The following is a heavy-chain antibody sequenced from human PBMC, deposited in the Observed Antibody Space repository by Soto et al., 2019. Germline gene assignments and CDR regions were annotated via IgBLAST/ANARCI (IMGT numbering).Heavy chain of an antibody. CDR2: ISKSDYT. J-gene: IGHJ4*02. CDR1: GFAFNNYG. CDR3: AREDSIIIPAVSDF. D-gene: IGHD2-2*01. Sequence: PGGSLRLSFTVSGFAFNNYGIKWVRQAPGQGLDWVSSISKSDYTYSSDSVKGRFTISRDNAKNSVSLQMNTLRVEDTAVYYCAREDSIIIPAVSDFWGQGTLVTVSS. V-gene: IGHV3-21*01.